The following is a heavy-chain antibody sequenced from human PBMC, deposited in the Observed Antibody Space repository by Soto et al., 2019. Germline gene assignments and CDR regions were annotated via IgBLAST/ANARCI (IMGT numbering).Heavy chain of an antibody. D-gene: IGHD2-2*01. CDR2: INHSGST. Sequence: PSETLSLTCAVYGGSFSCYYWSWIRQPPGKGLEWIGEINHSGSTNYNPSLKSRVTISVDTSKNQFSLKLSSVTAADTAVYYCASGGYQLLYYYYYGIDVWGQGTTVTVSS. J-gene: IGHJ6*02. V-gene: IGHV4-34*01. CDR3: ASGGYQLLYYYYYGIDV. CDR1: GGSFSCYY.